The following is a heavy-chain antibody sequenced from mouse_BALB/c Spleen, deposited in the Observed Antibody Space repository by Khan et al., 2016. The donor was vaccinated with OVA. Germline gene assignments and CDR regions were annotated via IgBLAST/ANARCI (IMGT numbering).Heavy chain of an antibody. J-gene: IGHJ2*01. V-gene: IGHV3-2*02. CDR2: ISYSGVT. Sequence: EVQLQESGPGLVKPSQSLSLTCTVTGYSITSGYAWNWIRQFPGNKLEWMGYISYSGVTSYTPSIKSRISINRDTSKQQFFLQLNSLTTEDTATYYGARGNYYGCYVDYWGQGTTLTVSS. CDR3: ARGNYYGCYVDY. CDR1: GYSITSGYA. D-gene: IGHD1-1*01.